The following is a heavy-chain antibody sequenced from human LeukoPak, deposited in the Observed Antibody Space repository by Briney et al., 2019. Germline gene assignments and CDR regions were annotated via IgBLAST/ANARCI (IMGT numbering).Heavy chain of an antibody. CDR3: ARARPLVLSPFDP. Sequence: SETLSLTCAVYGGSFSGYYWSWIRQPPGKGLEWVGEINHSGSTNYNPSLKSRVTISVDTSKNQFSLKLSSVTAADTAVYYCARARPLVLSPFDPWGQGTLVTVSS. J-gene: IGHJ5*02. V-gene: IGHV4-34*01. D-gene: IGHD2-15*01. CDR2: INHSGST. CDR1: GGSFSGYY.